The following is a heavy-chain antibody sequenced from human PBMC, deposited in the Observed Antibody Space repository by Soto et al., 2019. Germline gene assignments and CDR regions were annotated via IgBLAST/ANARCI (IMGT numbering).Heavy chain of an antibody. D-gene: IGHD2-15*01. CDR3: AKDGSPDCSGGSCYDPVGYYYYYGMDV. CDR2: ISYDGSNK. Sequence: GGSLRLSCAASGFTFISYGMHWVRQAPGKGLEWVAVISYDGSNKYYADSVKGRFTISRDNSKNTLYLQMNSLRAEDTAVYYCAKDGSPDCSGGSCYDPVGYYYYYGMDVWGQGTTVTVSS. J-gene: IGHJ6*02. CDR1: GFTFISYG. V-gene: IGHV3-30*18.